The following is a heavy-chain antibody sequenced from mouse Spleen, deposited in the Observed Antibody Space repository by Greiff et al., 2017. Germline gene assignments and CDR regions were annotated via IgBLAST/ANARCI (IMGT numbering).Heavy chain of an antibody. CDR3: AREGYGNYWYFDV. Sequence: QVQLKQPGAELVRPGSSVKLSCKASGYTFTSYWMDWVKQRPGQGLEWIGNIYPSDSETHYNQKFKDKATLTVDKSSSTAYMQLSSLTSEDSAVYYCAREGYGNYWYFDVWGAGTTVTVSS. V-gene: IGHV1-61*01. CDR1: GYTFTSYW. D-gene: IGHD2-10*02. J-gene: IGHJ1*01. CDR2: IYPSDSET.